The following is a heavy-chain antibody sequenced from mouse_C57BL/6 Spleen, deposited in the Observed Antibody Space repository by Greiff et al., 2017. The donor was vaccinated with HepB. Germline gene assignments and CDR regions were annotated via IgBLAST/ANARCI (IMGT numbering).Heavy chain of an antibody. D-gene: IGHD1-1*01. CDR2: IYPGDGDT. J-gene: IGHJ4*01. CDR3: ARWDYGSSYAMDY. CDR1: GYAFSRSW. Sequence: VQLQQSGPELVKPGASVKISCKASGYAFSRSWMNWVKQRPGKGLEWIGRIYPGDGDTNYNGKFKGKATLTADKSSSTAYMQLSSLTSEDSAVYFCARWDYGSSYAMDYWGQGTSVTVSS. V-gene: IGHV1-82*01.